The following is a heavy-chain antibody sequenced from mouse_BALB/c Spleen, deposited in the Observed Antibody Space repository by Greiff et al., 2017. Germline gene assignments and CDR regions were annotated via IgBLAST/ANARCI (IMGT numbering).Heavy chain of an antibody. D-gene: IGHD2-10*01. Sequence: EVKLMESGGGLVQPKGSLKLSCAASGFTFNTYAMNWVRQAPGKGLEWVARIRSKSNNYATYYADSVKDRFTISRDDSQSMLYLQMNNLKTEDTAMYYCVRKGAYSYAMDYWGQGTSVTVSS. CDR3: VRKGAYSYAMDY. J-gene: IGHJ4*01. CDR2: IRSKSNNYAT. V-gene: IGHV10-1*02. CDR1: GFTFNTYA.